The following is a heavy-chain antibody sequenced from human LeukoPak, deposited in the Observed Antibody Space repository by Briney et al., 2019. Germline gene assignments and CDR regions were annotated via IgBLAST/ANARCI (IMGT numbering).Heavy chain of an antibody. J-gene: IGHJ3*02. CDR1: GFTFSDYY. V-gene: IGHV3-11*01. CDR2: ISSSGSTI. CDR3: ARGYSYCGGDCYSTAFDI. D-gene: IGHD2-21*02. Sequence: PGGSLRLSCAASGFTFSDYYMSWIRQAPGQGLEWVSYISSSGSTIYYADSVKGRFTISRDNAKNSLYLQMNSLRAEDTAVYYCARGYSYCGGDCYSTAFDIWGQGTMVTVSS.